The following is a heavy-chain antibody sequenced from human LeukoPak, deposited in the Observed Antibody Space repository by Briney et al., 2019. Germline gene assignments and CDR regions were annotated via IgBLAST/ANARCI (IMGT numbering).Heavy chain of an antibody. J-gene: IGHJ3*01. Sequence: GGSLRLSCAASGITFNSHWMTWVRQAPGRGLEWVANIKHDGSLRNYVDSVKGRFTISRDNAKNSLYLQMNSLRAEDTAVYYCARDLDYHISDSWYDAFDVWGRGTMVTVSP. CDR1: GITFNSHW. V-gene: IGHV3-7*01. CDR2: IKHDGSLR. CDR3: ARDLDYHISDSWYDAFDV. D-gene: IGHD3/OR15-3a*01.